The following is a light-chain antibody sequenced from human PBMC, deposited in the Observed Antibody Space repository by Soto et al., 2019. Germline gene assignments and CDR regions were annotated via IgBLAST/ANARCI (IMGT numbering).Light chain of an antibody. J-gene: IGLJ1*01. Sequence: SVLTQPPSLSVAPGQRVTISFTGSSSNIGAGYDVHWYQQLPGTAPKLLIYGNNNRPSGVPDRFSGSKSGTSASLAITGLQAEDEADYYCQSYDSSLSGYVFGTGTKVTVL. CDR2: GNN. V-gene: IGLV1-40*01. CDR1: SSNIGAGYD. CDR3: QSYDSSLSGYV.